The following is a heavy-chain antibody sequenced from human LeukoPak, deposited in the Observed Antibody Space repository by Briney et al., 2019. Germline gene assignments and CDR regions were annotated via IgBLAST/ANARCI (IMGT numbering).Heavy chain of an antibody. V-gene: IGHV1-18*01. CDR2: ISVYNGNT. CDR3: ARDRAARVGATFYYYYYMDV. J-gene: IGHJ6*03. CDR1: GYTFTSYG. Sequence: GASVKVSCKASGYTFTSYGISWVRQAPGQGLEWMGWISVYNGNTNYSQKLQGRLTMTTDTSTSTDYMELRSLRSDDTAVYYCARDRAARVGATFYYYYYMDVWGKGTTVTVSS. D-gene: IGHD1-26*01.